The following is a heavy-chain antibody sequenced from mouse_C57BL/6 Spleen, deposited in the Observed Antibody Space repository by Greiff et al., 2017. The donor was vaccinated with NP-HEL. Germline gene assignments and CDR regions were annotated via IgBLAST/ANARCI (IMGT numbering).Heavy chain of an antibody. J-gene: IGHJ3*01. V-gene: IGHV1-59*01. CDR2: IDPSDSYT. D-gene: IGHD2-4*01. Sequence: QVQLQQPGAELVRPGTSVKLSCKASGYTFTSYWMHWVKQRPGQGLEWIGVIDPSDSYTNYNQKFKGKATLTVDTSSSTAYMQLSSLTSEDSAVYYCARSYYDYDDGTWFAYWGQGTLVTVSA. CDR3: ARSYYDYDDGTWFAY. CDR1: GYTFTSYW.